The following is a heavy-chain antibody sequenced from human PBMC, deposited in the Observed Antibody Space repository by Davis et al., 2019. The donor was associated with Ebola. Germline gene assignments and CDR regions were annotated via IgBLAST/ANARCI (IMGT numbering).Heavy chain of an antibody. D-gene: IGHD3-22*01. CDR1: GFNFGDYY. Sequence: PGGSLRLSCAASGFNFGDYYMSWIRQAPGKGLEWVSHISGSGANTYYADSVKGRFTISRDNAKKSLHLQVNILRAEDTALYYCARTRWDYFDSSGYYDYYYGIDVWGQGTTVTVAS. V-gene: IGHV3-11*01. CDR2: ISGSGANT. CDR3: ARTRWDYFDSSGYYDYYYGIDV. J-gene: IGHJ6*02.